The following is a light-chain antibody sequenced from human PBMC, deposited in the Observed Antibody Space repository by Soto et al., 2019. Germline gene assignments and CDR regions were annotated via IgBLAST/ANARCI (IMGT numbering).Light chain of an antibody. CDR3: QQYKSYST. J-gene: IGKJ1*01. Sequence: DIQMTQSPSTLSASVGDRVTITCRASQSISNWLAWHQQKPGKAPKLLIYKASSLESGVPSRFSGSGSGTEFTLTISSLQPDDFATYYCQQYKSYSTFGQGTKVEIK. CDR2: KAS. V-gene: IGKV1-5*03. CDR1: QSISNW.